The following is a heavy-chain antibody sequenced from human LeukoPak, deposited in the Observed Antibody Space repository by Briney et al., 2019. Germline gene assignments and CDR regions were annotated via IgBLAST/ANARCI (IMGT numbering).Heavy chain of an antibody. Sequence: GGSLRLSCAASGFTFSSYAMSWVRQAPGKGLEWVSYISSSGSTIYYADSVKGRFTISRDNAKNSLYLQMNSLRAEDTAVYYCAREKAYCGGDCYSHYYYGMDVWGQGTTVTVSS. CDR2: ISSSGSTI. D-gene: IGHD2-21*02. CDR3: AREKAYCGGDCYSHYYYGMDV. V-gene: IGHV3-48*04. J-gene: IGHJ6*02. CDR1: GFTFSSYA.